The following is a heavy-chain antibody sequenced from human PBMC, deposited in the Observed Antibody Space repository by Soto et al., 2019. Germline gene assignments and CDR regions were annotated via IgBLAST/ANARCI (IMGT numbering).Heavy chain of an antibody. J-gene: IGHJ4*02. CDR1: GGSISSGGYS. D-gene: IGHD3-22*01. CDR2: IYHSGST. CDR3: ARAGGDYYDSSGPPGV. V-gene: IGHV4-30-2*01. Sequence: PSETLSLTCAVSGGSISSGGYSWSWIRQPPGKGLEWIGYIYHSGSTYYNPSLKSRVTISVDRSKNQFSLKLSSVTAADTAVYYCARAGGDYYDSSGPPGVWGQGTLVTVSS.